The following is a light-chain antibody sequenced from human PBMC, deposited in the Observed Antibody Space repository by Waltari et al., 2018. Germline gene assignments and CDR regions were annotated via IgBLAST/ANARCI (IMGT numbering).Light chain of an antibody. CDR3: ATWDDSLNGLL. Sequence: QSVLTQPPSASGTPGQRVTISCSGSSSNIGRNTVNWYQQLPGTAPKVLIYNNNKRPSGVPDRSSGSRSDTSASLAISGLQSEDEADYYCATWDDSLNGLLFGGGTKLTVL. V-gene: IGLV1-44*01. J-gene: IGLJ2*01. CDR2: NNN. CDR1: SSNIGRNT.